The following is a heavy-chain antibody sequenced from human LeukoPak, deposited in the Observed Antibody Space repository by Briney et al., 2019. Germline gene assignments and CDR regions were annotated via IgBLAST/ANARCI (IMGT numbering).Heavy chain of an antibody. CDR3: ARDPHYYDSSGYYYVGLLGY. V-gene: IGHV1-2*02. D-gene: IGHD3-22*01. CDR2: INPNSGGT. J-gene: IGHJ4*02. CDR1: GYTFTGYY. Sequence: ASVTVSCKASGYTFTGYYMHWVRQAPGQGLEWMGWINPNSGGTNYAQKFQGRVTMTRDTSISTAYMELSRLRSDDTAVYYCARDPHYYDSSGYYYVGLLGYWGQGTLVTVSS.